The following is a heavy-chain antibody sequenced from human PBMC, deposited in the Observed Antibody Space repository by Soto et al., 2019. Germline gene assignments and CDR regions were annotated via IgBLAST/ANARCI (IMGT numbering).Heavy chain of an antibody. D-gene: IGHD5-18*01. CDR2: INPNSGGT. J-gene: IGHJ6*02. Sequence: ASVKVSCKASGGTFSSYAISWVRQAPGQGLEWMGWINPNSGGTNYAQKFQGWVTMTRDTSISTAYMELSRLRSDDTAVYYCAREGGYSYGRYGMDVWGQGTTVTVSS. CDR3: AREGGYSYGRYGMDV. CDR1: GGTFSSYA. V-gene: IGHV1-2*04.